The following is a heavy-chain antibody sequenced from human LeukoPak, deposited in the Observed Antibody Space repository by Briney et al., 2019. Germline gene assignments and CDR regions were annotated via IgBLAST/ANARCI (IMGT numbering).Heavy chain of an antibody. CDR2: INTSGSS. CDR3: AVFRDIGVVTN. Sequence: PSETLSLTCTVSGCSISSYYWNWIRQPAGKGLEWIGRINTSGSSNYNPPLKTRVTISVDTSKNQFSLKLSSVTAADTAVYYCAVFRDIGVVTNWGQGTLVTVSS. CDR1: GCSISSYY. J-gene: IGHJ4*02. V-gene: IGHV4-4*07. D-gene: IGHD2-15*01.